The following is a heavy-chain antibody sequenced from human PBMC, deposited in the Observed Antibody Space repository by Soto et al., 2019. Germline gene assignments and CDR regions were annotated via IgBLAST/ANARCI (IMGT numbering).Heavy chain of an antibody. CDR2: IDDSGST. V-gene: IGHV4-31*03. J-gene: IGHJ6*02. CDR1: GGSISSGGYY. D-gene: IGHD2-8*01. CDR3: ARAVGYCADGVCSASYYYVMDV. Sequence: PSETLSLTCTVSGGSISSGGYYWSWIRQHPGKGLEWIGYIDDSGSTYYNPSLKSRVTMPVDTSKNQFSLKLSSVSAADTAVYYCARAVGYCADGVCSASYYYVMDVWGQGTTVTVSS.